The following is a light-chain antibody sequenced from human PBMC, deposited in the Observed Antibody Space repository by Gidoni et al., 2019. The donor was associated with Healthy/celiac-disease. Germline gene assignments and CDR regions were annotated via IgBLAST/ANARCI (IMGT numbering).Light chain of an antibody. J-gene: IGKJ1*01. V-gene: IGKV3-15*01. CDR3: QQYNNWPPWT. CDR1: PRCSRN. Sequence: EIVMTQSPATLSVSPGERATLPCRARPRCSRNLAWYQQKPGQAPRLLIYGSSSRATVNPARVSCSWSGTEFTLTISSLQSEDFAVCYCQQYNNWPPWTFGQGTKVEIK. CDR2: GSS.